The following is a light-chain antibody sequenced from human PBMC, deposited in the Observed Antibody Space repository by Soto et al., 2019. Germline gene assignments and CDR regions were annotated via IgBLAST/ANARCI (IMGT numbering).Light chain of an antibody. J-gene: IGKJ1*01. V-gene: IGKV3-15*01. Sequence: IVMTQSPATLSVSPGERATLSCTASQSVSTKLAWYQQRPGQPPRVLMYNVSTRATGIPARFSGSGSGTEFSLTISSLESEDFAVYYCQHYSHWPPRTFGQGTKVDI. CDR3: QHYSHWPPRT. CDR2: NVS. CDR1: QSVSTK.